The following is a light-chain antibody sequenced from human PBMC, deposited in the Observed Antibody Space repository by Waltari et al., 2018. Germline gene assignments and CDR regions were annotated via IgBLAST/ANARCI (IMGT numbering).Light chain of an antibody. J-gene: IGKJ2*01. CDR1: QSVSSIF. CDR3: QQHTITPRYT. V-gene: IGKV3-20*01. Sequence: EIVFTHSPCLLPLSPGETAPLSRRGTQSVSSIFLAWYQQKPGQAPRLLLYSASNKATGIPDRFSGSGSGTDFTLTISRLEPEDSAVYYCQQHTITPRYTFGQGTKLEI. CDR2: SAS.